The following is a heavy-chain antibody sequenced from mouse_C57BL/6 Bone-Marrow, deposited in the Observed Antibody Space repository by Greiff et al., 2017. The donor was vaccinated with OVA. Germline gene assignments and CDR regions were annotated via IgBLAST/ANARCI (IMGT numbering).Heavy chain of an antibody. D-gene: IGHD1-1*02. CDR1: GFTFSSYG. V-gene: IGHV5-6*02. CDR2: ISSGGSYT. J-gene: IGHJ2*01. CDR3: ARHGDYGGFFDY. Sequence: DVKLVESGGDLVKPGGSLKLSCAASGFTFSSYGMSWVRQTPDKRLEWVATISSGGSYTYYPDSVKGRFTISRDNAKNTLYLQMSSLKSEDTAMYYCARHGDYGGFFDYWGQGTTLTVSS.